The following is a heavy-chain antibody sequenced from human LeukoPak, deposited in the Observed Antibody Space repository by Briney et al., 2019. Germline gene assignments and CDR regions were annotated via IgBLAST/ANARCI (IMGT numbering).Heavy chain of an antibody. CDR1: GYTFTSYD. Sequence: ASVKVSCKASGYTFTSYDINWVRQATGQGLEWMGWINPNSGGTNYAQKFQGRVTMTRDTSISTAYMELSRLRSDDTAVYYCARDRPFDIWGQGTMVTVSS. V-gene: IGHV1-2*02. CDR3: ARDRPFDI. CDR2: INPNSGGT. J-gene: IGHJ3*02.